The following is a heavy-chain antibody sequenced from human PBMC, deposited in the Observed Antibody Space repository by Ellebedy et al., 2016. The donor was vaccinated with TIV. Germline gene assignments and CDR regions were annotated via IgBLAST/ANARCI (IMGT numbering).Heavy chain of an antibody. J-gene: IGHJ4*02. CDR1: GGSISGSY. CDR2: IYYSGST. Sequence: SETLSLXCSVSGGSISGSYWSWIRQPPGKGLEWIGYIYYSGSTDYNPALKSRVTLSVDTSKNQFSLDLASVTAADTGVYYCARLSSGSPYLRGWGQGRLVTVSS. V-gene: IGHV4-59*12. D-gene: IGHD3-10*01. CDR3: ARLSSGSPYLRG.